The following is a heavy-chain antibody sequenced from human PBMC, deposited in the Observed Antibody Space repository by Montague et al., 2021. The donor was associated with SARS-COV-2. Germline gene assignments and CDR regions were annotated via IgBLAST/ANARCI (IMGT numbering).Heavy chain of an antibody. V-gene: IGHV6-1*01. J-gene: IGHJ4*02. CDR2: TNYRSKWTS. CDR3: VRDTGSAQAGFDA. D-gene: IGHD4-17*01. Sequence: CAISGDSVWRTTAAWNWIRQSPSGGLEWLGRTNYRSKWTSDYATSVEGRISIDPDTSKNQFFLHLRSVTPEDTGVYYCVRDTGSAQAGFDAWGQGTLVTVSS. CDR1: GDSVWRTTAA.